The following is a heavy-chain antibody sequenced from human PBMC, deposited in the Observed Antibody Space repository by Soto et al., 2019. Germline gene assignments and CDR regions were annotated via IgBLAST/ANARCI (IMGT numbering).Heavy chain of an antibody. CDR1: GFSLSTRPVS. D-gene: IGHD4-17*01. V-gene: IGHV2-5*02. CDR2: IYWDDDK. J-gene: IGHJ4*02. Sequence: QITLKESGPTLVKPTQTLTLTCSFSGFSLSTRPVSVGWIRQPPGKALEWLALIYWDDDKRYSPSLESRLTITKDASKNRVVLTLTNMDPVDKATYYCAHAPTVNTYFDDWGQGTLVTVSS. CDR3: AHAPTVNTYFDD.